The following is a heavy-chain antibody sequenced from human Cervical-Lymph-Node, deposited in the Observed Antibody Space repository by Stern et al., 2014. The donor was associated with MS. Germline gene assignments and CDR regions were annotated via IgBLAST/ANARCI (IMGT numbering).Heavy chain of an antibody. V-gene: IGHV1-69*01. CDR1: GGTSRTSA. CDR3: ARERSIHYPAFDP. D-gene: IGHD3-10*01. Sequence: VQLVQSGAEGKRLGSWGGAPSKVLGGTSRTSASNCLGKPPGQGFEWRGDIVPMFAKPNYAQKFQGRLTVTADESTNTVYMELNFLTSEDTAVYYCARERSIHYPAFDPWGQGTLVTVSS. CDR2: IVPMFAKP. J-gene: IGHJ5*02.